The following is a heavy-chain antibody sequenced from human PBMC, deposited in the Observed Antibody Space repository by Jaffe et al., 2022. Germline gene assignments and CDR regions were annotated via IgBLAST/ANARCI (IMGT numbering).Heavy chain of an antibody. D-gene: IGHD1-7*01. V-gene: IGHV3-9*01. CDR2: ISWNSGSI. CDR1: GFTFDDYA. CDR3: AKDSDYNWNYAGNNWFDP. Sequence: EVQLVESGGGLVQPGRSLRLSCAASGFTFDDYAMHWVRQAPGKGLEWVSGISWNSGSIGYADSVKGRFTISRDNAKNSLYLQMNSLRAEDTALYYCAKDSDYNWNYAGNNWFDPWGQGTLVTVSS. J-gene: IGHJ5*02.